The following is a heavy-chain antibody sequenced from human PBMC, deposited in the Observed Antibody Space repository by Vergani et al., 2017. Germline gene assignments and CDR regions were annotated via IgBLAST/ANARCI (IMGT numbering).Heavy chain of an antibody. Sequence: EVQLVQSGAEVKKPGESLKISCKGSGYSFTSYWIGWVRQMPGKGLEWMGIIYPGDSDTRYSPSFQGQVTISADKSISTAYLQWSSLKASDTAMYYCARRYYDILTGYYRFVYWGQGTLVTVSS. CDR1: GYSFTSYW. D-gene: IGHD3-9*01. CDR3: ARRYYDILTGYYRFVY. J-gene: IGHJ4*02. CDR2: IYPGDSDT. V-gene: IGHV5-51*01.